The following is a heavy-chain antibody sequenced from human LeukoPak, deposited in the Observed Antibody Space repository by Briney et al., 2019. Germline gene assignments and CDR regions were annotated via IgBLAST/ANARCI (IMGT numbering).Heavy chain of an antibody. CDR2: IIPMFGTP. V-gene: IGHV1-69*05. CDR3: ARGRSGTKSGGNDY. D-gene: IGHD3-10*02. J-gene: IGHJ4*02. CDR1: GGIVTTYS. Sequence: AASVKVSCKASGGIVTTYSLTWVRQAPGQGLEWMGGIIPMFGTPNYAQKFQGRVTITTGDSTSAAYLELSSLRSEDTAVYYCARGRSGTKSGGNDYWGQGTLVTVSS.